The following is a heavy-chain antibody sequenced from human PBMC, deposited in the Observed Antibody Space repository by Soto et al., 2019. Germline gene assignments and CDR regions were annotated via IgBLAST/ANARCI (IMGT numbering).Heavy chain of an antibody. Sequence: EVQLLESGGGLVQPGGSLRLSCAASGFTFSSYAMSWVRQAPGKGLEWVSTISGSGGGTYYAGSVKGRFTISRDNSKDTLYLQLNSLRAEDTTVYYCAKDPLQTTVDPYNFDYWGQGTLVTVSS. CDR3: AKDPLQTTVDPYNFDY. CDR2: ISGSGGGT. CDR1: GFTFSSYA. J-gene: IGHJ4*02. V-gene: IGHV3-23*01. D-gene: IGHD1-1*01.